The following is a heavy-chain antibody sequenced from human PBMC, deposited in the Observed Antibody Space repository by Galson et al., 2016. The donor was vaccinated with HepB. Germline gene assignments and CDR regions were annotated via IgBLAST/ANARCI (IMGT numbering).Heavy chain of an antibody. CDR2: ISYDGSNK. CDR3: ARDLFLGGPVRDP. CDR1: GFTFSNYV. V-gene: IGHV3-33*05. J-gene: IGHJ5*02. Sequence: AASGFTFSNYVMHWVRQAPGKGLEWVAVISYDGSNKYYADSVKGRFTISRDNSKNTLYLQMNSLRAEDTAVYYCARDLFLGGPVRDPWGQGTLVIVSS. D-gene: IGHD3-16*01.